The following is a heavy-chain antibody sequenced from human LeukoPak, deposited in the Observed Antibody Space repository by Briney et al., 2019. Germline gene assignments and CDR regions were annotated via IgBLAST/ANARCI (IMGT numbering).Heavy chain of an antibody. V-gene: IGHV1-2*02. J-gene: IGHJ4*02. CDR2: INPNDGDT. CDR3: ARANFLYCSSSTCLFDY. Sequence: GASVKASCKASGYTLTDYYMHWVRQAPGQGFEWMGWINPNDGDTNYAQKFQGRVTMTRDTSISTAHMEVSRLRSDDTAVYYCARANFLYCSSSTCLFDYWGQGTLVTVSS. D-gene: IGHD2-2*01. CDR1: GYTLTDYY.